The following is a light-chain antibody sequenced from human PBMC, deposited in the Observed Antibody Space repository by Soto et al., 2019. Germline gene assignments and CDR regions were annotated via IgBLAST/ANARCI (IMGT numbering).Light chain of an antibody. Sequence: EIVLTQSPATLSLSPGERATLSCRASQSVSSYLAWYQQKPGQAPRLLIYDASNRATGIPARFSGSGSGTDFTLTISSPEPEDFAVYYCQQRSNWQGTFGQGTKVDIK. V-gene: IGKV3-11*01. CDR3: QQRSNWQGT. CDR2: DAS. J-gene: IGKJ1*01. CDR1: QSVSSY.